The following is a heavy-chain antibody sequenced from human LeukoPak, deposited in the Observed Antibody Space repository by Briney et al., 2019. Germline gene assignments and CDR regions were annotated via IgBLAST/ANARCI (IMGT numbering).Heavy chain of an antibody. D-gene: IGHD2-15*01. CDR1: GGSISSYY. Sequence: SETLSLTCTVSGGSISSYYWSWIRQPPGKGLEWIGYIYYSGSTNYNPSLKSRVTISVDTSKNQFSLKLSSVTAADTAVHYCASVAATLSDAFDIWGQGTMVIVSS. V-gene: IGHV4-59*01. CDR3: ASVAATLSDAFDI. J-gene: IGHJ3*02. CDR2: IYYSGST.